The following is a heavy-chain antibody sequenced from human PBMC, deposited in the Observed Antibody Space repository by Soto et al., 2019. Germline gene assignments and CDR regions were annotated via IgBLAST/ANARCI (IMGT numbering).Heavy chain of an antibody. V-gene: IGHV4-38-2*01. Sequence: SETLSLTCAVSGYSIVSGYYWAWIRQSPGKGLEWIGSIYHAGSVYYNPSLNSRVAVSLDTSKNHFSLKLTSVTTADTAVYFCAAGEASSRNLAPYYLDFWGQGTLVTVSS. J-gene: IGHJ4*02. CDR2: IYHAGSV. CDR3: AAGEASSRNLAPYYLDF. D-gene: IGHD6-13*01. CDR1: GYSIVSGYY.